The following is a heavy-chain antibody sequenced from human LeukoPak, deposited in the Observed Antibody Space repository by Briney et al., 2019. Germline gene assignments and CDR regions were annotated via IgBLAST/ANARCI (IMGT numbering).Heavy chain of an antibody. Sequence: SETLSLTCTVSGGSITNPSYYWGWIRQTPRKGLEYIGAIYHSGSTHYNPSLNSRVTLSIDASKNRFSLKVASVTAADTAVYYCVRTTVSKEGWFDPWGQGTLVTVSS. CDR2: IYHSGST. CDR1: GGSITNPSYY. J-gene: IGHJ5*02. V-gene: IGHV4-39*01. D-gene: IGHD4-11*01. CDR3: VRTTVSKEGWFDP.